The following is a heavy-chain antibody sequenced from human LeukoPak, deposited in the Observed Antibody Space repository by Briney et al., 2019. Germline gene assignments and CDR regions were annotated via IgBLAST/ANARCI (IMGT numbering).Heavy chain of an antibody. J-gene: IGHJ1*01. V-gene: IGHV1-24*01. CDR3: ARDRSYCSSTSCPDFQH. D-gene: IGHD2-2*01. CDR2: FDPEDGET. CDR1: GNTLIALS. Sequence: ASVKVSCKVSGNTLIALSMHWVRQAPGKGLEWMGGFDPEDGETIYPQKFQGRVTMTEDTSTDTAYMELSSLRSEDTAVYYCARDRSYCSSTSCPDFQHWGQGTLVTVSS.